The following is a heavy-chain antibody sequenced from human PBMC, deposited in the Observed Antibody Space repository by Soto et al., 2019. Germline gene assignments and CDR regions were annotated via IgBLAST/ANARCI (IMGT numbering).Heavy chain of an antibody. CDR2: ISYDGGNK. V-gene: IGHV3-30*18. D-gene: IGHD2-15*01. CDR3: AKGVVVDTTYFQH. CDR1: GFTFSSYG. Sequence: QVQLVESGGGVVQPGRSLRLSCAASGFTFSSYGMHWVRQAPGKGLDWVAVISYDGGNKYYADSVKGRFTISRDKSNNTLYLKMVSLRAEDMAVFYCAKGVVVDTTYFQHWGQGTLVTVSS. J-gene: IGHJ1*01.